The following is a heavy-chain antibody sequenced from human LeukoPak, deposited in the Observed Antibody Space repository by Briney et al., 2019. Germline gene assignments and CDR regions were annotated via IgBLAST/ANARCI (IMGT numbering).Heavy chain of an antibody. CDR3: ATVKHDYSNYRDWFDP. V-gene: IGHV1-24*01. CDR1: GYTLTELS. CDR2: FDPEDGET. D-gene: IGHD4-11*01. J-gene: IGHJ5*02. Sequence: GASVKVSCKVSGYTLTELSMHWVRQAPGKGLEGMGGFDPEDGETIYAQKFQGRVTMTEDTSTDTAYMELSSLRSEDTAVYYCATVKHDYSNYRDWFDPWGQGTLVTVSS.